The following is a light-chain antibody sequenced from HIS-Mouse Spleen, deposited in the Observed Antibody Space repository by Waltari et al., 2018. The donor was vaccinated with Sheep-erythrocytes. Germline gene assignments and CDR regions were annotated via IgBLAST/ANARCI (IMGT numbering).Light chain of an antibody. CDR1: ALPKQY. J-gene: IGLJ1*01. CDR2: KDS. Sequence: SYELTQPPSVSVSPGQTARITCPGDALPKQYANWYQQKPGQAPVVVIYKDSERPSGIPERFSGSSSGTTVTLTISGVQAEDEADYYCQSADSSGTYVFGTGTKVTVL. CDR3: QSADSSGTYV. V-gene: IGLV3-25*03.